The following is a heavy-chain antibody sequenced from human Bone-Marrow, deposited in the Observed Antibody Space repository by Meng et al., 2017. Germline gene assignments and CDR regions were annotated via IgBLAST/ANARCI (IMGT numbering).Heavy chain of an antibody. CDR3: ATGAAAADH. V-gene: IGHV3-15*01. J-gene: IGHJ4*02. Sequence: GGSLRLSCVASGLSFTDAWMSWVRQAPGKGLEGVGRIKRNSDGGTIDYAAPVKGRFTISRDDSKNTLYLQMDSLITEDTAVYFCATGAAAADHWGQGTLVTVSS. CDR1: GLSFTDAW. CDR2: IKRNSDGGTI. D-gene: IGHD6-13*01.